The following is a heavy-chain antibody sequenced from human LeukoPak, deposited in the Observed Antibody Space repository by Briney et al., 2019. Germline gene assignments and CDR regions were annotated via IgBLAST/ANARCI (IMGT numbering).Heavy chain of an antibody. D-gene: IGHD4-23*01. V-gene: IGHV4-61*02. J-gene: IGHJ6*03. CDR3: ARERTVDPYMDV. CDR1: GGSISSSSYY. CDR2: IYTSGST. Sequence: SETLSLTCTVSGGSISSSSYYWSWIRQPAGKGLEWIGRIYTSGSTNYNPSLKSRVTMSVDTSKNQFSLKVSSVTAADTAVYYCARERTVDPYMDVWGKGTTVTVSS.